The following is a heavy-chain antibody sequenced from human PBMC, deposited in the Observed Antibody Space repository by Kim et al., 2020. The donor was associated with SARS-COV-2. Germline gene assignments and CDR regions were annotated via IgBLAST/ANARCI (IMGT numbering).Heavy chain of an antibody. CDR1: GFTFSNAW. J-gene: IGHJ5*02. CDR3: TTDWAVTTMEDWFDP. D-gene: IGHD4-17*01. Sequence: GGSLRLSCAASGFTFSNAWMSWVRQAPGKGLEWVGRIKSKTDGGTTDYAAPVKGRFTISRDDSKNTLYLQMNSLKTEDTAVYYCTTDWAVTTMEDWFDPWGQGTLVTVSS. CDR2: IKSKTDGGTT. V-gene: IGHV3-15*01.